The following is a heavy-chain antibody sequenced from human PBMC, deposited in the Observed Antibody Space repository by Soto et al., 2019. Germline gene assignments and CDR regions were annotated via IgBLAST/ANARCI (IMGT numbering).Heavy chain of an antibody. CDR3: ASRHDYGDYWAFDI. J-gene: IGHJ3*02. V-gene: IGHV1-24*01. CDR2: FDPEDGET. CDR1: GYTLTELS. Sequence: GASVKVSCKVSGYTLTELSMHLGRQAPGKGLEWMGGFDPEDGETIYAQKFQGRVTMTEDTSTDTAYMELSSLRSEVTAVYYCASRHDYGDYWAFDIWGQGTMVTVSS. D-gene: IGHD4-17*01.